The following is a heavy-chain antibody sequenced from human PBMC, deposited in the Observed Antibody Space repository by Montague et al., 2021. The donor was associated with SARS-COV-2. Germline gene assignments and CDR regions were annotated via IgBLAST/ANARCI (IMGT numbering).Heavy chain of an antibody. CDR3: ARDLESTGYFDPYYYHGMDV. J-gene: IGHJ6*02. Sequence: SLRLSCAASGFTFSVYGMSWVRQAPGTGLEWASGISDSGGSTYYAASVKGRFTISRDNSKNTLYLDMNSLRAEDTALYYCARDLESTGYFDPYYYHGMDVWGQGTTVTVSS. D-gene: IGHD3-9*01. CDR2: ISDSGGST. V-gene: IGHV3-23*01. CDR1: GFTFSVYG.